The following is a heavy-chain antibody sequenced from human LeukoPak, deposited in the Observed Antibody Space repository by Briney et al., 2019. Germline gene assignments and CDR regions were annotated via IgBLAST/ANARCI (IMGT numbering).Heavy chain of an antibody. D-gene: IGHD1/OR15-1a*01. Sequence: GGSLRLSCAASGFTFSSYGMSWVRQAPGKGLEWVSGINWSGGSTGYAASVTGRFTISRDNAKKSLYLQMNSLRAEDTALYYCAKGRGITGTTFDFDYWGQGTLVTVSS. CDR3: AKGRGITGTTFDFDY. V-gene: IGHV3-20*04. CDR1: GFTFSSYG. J-gene: IGHJ4*02. CDR2: INWSGGST.